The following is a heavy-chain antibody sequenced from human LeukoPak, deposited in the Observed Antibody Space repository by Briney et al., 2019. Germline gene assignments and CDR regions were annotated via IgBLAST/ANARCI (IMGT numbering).Heavy chain of an antibody. V-gene: IGHV3-30-3*01. D-gene: IGHD6-6*01. CDR1: GFTFSSYA. J-gene: IGHJ4*02. CDR3: ARVRTSSSFTLDY. Sequence: GGSLRLSCAASGFTFSSYAMHWVRQAPGKGLEWVAVISYDGSNKYYADSVKGRFTISRDNSKNTLYLQMNSLRAEDTAVYYCARVRTSSSFTLDYWGQGTLVTVSS. CDR2: ISYDGSNK.